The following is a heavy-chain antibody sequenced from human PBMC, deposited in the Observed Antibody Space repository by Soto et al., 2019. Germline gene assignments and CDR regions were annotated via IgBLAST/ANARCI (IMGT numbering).Heavy chain of an antibody. CDR2: ISGSGGST. CDR3: AKQRLDSSGWYYFDY. CDR1: GFTFSSYA. D-gene: IGHD6-19*01. Sequence: GGSLRLSCAASGFTFSSYAMSWVRQAPGKGLEWVSAISGSGGSTYYADSVKGRFTISRDNSKNTLYLQMNSLRAEDTALYFCAKQRLDSSGWYYFDYWGQGTLVTVSS. V-gene: IGHV3-23*01. J-gene: IGHJ4*02.